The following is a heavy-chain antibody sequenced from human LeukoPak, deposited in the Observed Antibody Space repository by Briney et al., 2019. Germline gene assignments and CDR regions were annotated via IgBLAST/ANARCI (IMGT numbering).Heavy chain of an antibody. CDR1: GFTISSYA. J-gene: IGHJ1*01. D-gene: IGHD2-15*01. V-gene: IGHV3-23*01. CDR3: ANAGVVVVAAPWGYFQH. CDR2: ISGSGGST. Sequence: GGSLRLSCAASGFTISSYAMSWVRQAPGKGLEWVSAISGSGGSTYYADSVKGRFTISRDNSKNTLYLQMNSLRAEDTAVYYCANAGVVVVAAPWGYFQHWGQGTLVTVSS.